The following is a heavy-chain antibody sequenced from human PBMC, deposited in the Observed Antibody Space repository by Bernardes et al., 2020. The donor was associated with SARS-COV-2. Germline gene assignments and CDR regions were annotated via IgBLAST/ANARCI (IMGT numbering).Heavy chain of an antibody. D-gene: IGHD4-17*01. J-gene: IGHJ4*02. CDR1: GFTFSSYA. V-gene: IGHV3-23*01. Sequence: GGSLRLSCAASGFTFSSYAMSWVRQAPGKGLEWVTALSGNGYSTYYADSVKGRFTISRDNAKNTLYLQMNSLRAEDTAIYYCATAGDYRFDYWGQGTLLTVSS. CDR3: ATAGDYRFDY. CDR2: LSGNGYST.